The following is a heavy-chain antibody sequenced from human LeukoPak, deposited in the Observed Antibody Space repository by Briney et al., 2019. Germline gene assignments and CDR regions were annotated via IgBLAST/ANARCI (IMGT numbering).Heavy chain of an antibody. V-gene: IGHV3-30*18. CDR2: ISYDGSNK. CDR3: AKVKTSSFYYFDN. CDR1: GFTFSDYG. Sequence: GRPLRLSCAASGFTFSDYGMHWVRQAPGKGLEWVAVISYDGSNKYYADSVKGRFTLSRDNSKNTLYLQMNRLRTEDTAVYYCAKVKTSSFYYFDNWGQGTLVTVSS. J-gene: IGHJ4*02. D-gene: IGHD2-2*01.